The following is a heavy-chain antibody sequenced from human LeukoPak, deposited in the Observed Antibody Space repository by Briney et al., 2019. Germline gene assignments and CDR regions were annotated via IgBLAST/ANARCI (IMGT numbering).Heavy chain of an antibody. CDR3: ARGSRSSIAARLPLNPYYCYGMDV. Sequence: SQTLSLTCTVSGGSISSGGYYWSWIRQHPGKGLEWIGYIYYSGSTYYNPSLKSRVTISVDTSKNQFSLKLSSVTAADTAVYYCARGSRSSIAARLPLNPYYCYGMDVWGQGTTVTVSS. D-gene: IGHD6-6*01. CDR1: GGSISSGGYY. J-gene: IGHJ6*02. CDR2: IYYSGST. V-gene: IGHV4-31*03.